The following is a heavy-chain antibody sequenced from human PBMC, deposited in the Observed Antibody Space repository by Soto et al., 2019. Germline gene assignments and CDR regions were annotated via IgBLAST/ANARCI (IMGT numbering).Heavy chain of an antibody. J-gene: IGHJ4*02. CDR2: ISYDGSNE. D-gene: IGHD1-26*01. CDR1: GFSFSSYG. V-gene: IGHV3-30*18. Sequence: QVQLVESGGGVVQPGRSLRLSCAASGFSFSSYGLHWVRQAPGKGLEWVAAISYDGSNEYYADSVKGRFTISRDNSKNTLYLQMNSLRAEDTAGYYCAKATYSGSYFSDYWGQGTLVTVSS. CDR3: AKATYSGSYFSDY.